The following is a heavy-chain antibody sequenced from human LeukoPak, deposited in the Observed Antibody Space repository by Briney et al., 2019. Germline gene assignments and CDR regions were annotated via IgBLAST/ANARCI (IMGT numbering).Heavy chain of an antibody. CDR1: GFTFSSYA. J-gene: IGHJ5*02. V-gene: IGHV3-23*01. D-gene: IGHD1-26*01. CDR2: MNPSGVST. Sequence: GGSLRLSCAASGFTFSSYAMSWVRQAPGKGLEWVSAMNPSGVSTYYADSVKGRFTISRDNSKNTLYLQVNSLRAEDTAVYYCAKTSYIGRGNWFDPWGQGTLVTVSS. CDR3: AKTSYIGRGNWFDP.